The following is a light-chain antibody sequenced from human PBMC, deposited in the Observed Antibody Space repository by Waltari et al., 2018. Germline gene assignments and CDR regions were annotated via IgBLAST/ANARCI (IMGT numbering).Light chain of an antibody. CDR1: SGSFSTTSY. J-gene: IGLJ2*01. Sequence: QTVVTQEPSLSVSPGGTVTLTCALSSGSFSTTSYASWYQQTPGQAPRTRGYKTNSRSSGVPDRFFGSILGNKVALTITGAQAEDESDYYCLVYMGSGIWVFGGGTKLTVL. CDR2: KTN. CDR3: LVYMGSGIWV. V-gene: IGLV8-61*01.